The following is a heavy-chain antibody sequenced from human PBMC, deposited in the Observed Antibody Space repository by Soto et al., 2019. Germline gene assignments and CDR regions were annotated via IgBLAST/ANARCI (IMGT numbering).Heavy chain of an antibody. J-gene: IGHJ4*02. CDR1: GFTFSGFS. CDR2: VTSSPSSM. D-gene: IGHD3-22*01. Sequence: GGSLRLSCAASGFTFSGFSMNWVRQAPGKGLEWVSSVTSSPSSMFYADSVKGRFTISRDDAKDSLFLQMNSLRADDTAVYYCAREADFASSGYVLDYWGLGT. V-gene: IGHV3-21*01. CDR3: AREADFASSGYVLDY.